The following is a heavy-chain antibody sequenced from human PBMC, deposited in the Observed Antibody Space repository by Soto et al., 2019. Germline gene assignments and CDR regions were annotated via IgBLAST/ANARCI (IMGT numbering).Heavy chain of an antibody. D-gene: IGHD6-19*01. Sequence: GGSLRHSCAASGFTFSSYSISLVRQAPGKGLEWVSAISGSGGSTYYADSVKGRFTISRDNSKNTLYLQMNSLRAEDTAVYYCAKMYSSGWWVDYWGQGTLVTVSS. V-gene: IGHV3-23*01. J-gene: IGHJ4*02. CDR1: GFTFSSYS. CDR2: ISGSGGST. CDR3: AKMYSSGWWVDY.